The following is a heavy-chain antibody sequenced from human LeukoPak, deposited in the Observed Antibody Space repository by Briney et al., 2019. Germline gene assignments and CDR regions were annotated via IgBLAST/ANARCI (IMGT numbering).Heavy chain of an antibody. V-gene: IGHV3-48*02. J-gene: IGHJ4*02. CDR1: GFTFSSYS. D-gene: IGHD1-1*01. CDR2: ISSSSSTI. CDR3: ARAGLTTYPPNFDY. Sequence: GGSLRLSCAASGFTFSSYSMNGVRQAPGKGLEWVSYISSSSSTIYYADSVKGRFTISRDNAKNSLFLQMNSLRDEDTAVYYCARAGLTTYPPNFDYWGQGTLVTVSS.